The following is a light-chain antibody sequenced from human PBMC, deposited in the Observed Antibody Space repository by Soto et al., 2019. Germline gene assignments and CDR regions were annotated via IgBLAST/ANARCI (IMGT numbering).Light chain of an antibody. Sequence: QSVLTQPASVSGSPGQSITISCTGTSSDIGGYNYVSWYQHHPGKAPKLMIYDVSNRPSGVSNRFSGSKSGNTASLTISGLQADDEADYYCSSYTSSSPPVFGGGTKLTVL. J-gene: IGLJ2*01. CDR1: SSDIGGYNY. CDR3: SSYTSSSPPV. CDR2: DVS. V-gene: IGLV2-14*03.